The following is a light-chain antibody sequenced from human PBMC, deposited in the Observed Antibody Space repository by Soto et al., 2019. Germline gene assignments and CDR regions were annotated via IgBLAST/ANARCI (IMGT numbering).Light chain of an antibody. CDR2: EVS. J-gene: IGLJ1*01. Sequence: QSALTQPPSASGSPGQSVTISCTGTSSDVGGYDRVSWYQQYPGKVPKLMIYEVSKRPSGVPDRFSASKSGNTASLTVSGLQTEDEADYYCSSYAGSNKSVFGTGTKLTVL. CDR3: SSYAGSNKSV. CDR1: SSDVGGYDR. V-gene: IGLV2-8*01.